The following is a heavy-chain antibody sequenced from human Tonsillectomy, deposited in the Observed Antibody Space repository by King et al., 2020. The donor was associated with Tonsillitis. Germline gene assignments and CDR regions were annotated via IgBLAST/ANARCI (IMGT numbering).Heavy chain of an antibody. J-gene: IGHJ6*02. V-gene: IGHV3-23*01. CDR1: GFTFSSYT. CDR3: AKDCVGFGEGFGLDV. D-gene: IGHD3-10*01. CDR2: INRSGGGT. Sequence: ESGGGLIQPGGSLRLSCEASGFTFSSYTMTWVRQAPGKGLEWVSAINRSGGGTYYADSVKGRFTTSRDNSRNTLSLQMYSLRAEDTAVYYCAKDCVGFGEGFGLDVWGQGTTVIVSS.